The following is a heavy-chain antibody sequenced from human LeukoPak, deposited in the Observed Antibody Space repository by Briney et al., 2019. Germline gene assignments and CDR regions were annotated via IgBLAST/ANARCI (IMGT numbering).Heavy chain of an antibody. J-gene: IGHJ4*02. V-gene: IGHV3-23*01. CDR1: GFPFSSHA. CDR3: AKGFTSTALFDY. Sequence: GGSLSLSCAASGFPFSSHAMNWVRQAPGRGLEWVSGVSGSGESTYYADSVKGRFTISSDNSKQMLYLQMNSLGAEDTAVYYCAKGFTSTALFDYWGQGTLVTVSS. CDR2: VSGSGEST. D-gene: IGHD5-18*01.